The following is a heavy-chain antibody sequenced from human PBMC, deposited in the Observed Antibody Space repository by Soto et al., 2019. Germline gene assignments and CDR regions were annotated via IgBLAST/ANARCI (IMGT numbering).Heavy chain of an antibody. CDR1: GFTFDDYT. J-gene: IGHJ6*02. Sequence: AGGSLRLSCAASGFTFDDYTMHWVRQAPGKGLEWVSLISWDGGSTYYADSVKGRFTISRDNSKNSLYLQMNSLRTEDTALYYCAKSVYYGMDVWGQGTTVTVSS. CDR2: ISWDGGST. V-gene: IGHV3-43*01. CDR3: AKSVYYGMDV.